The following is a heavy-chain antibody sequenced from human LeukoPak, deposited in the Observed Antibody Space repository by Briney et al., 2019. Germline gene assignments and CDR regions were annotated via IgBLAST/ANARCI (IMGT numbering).Heavy chain of an antibody. Sequence: ASVKVSCKASGYTFTSYYMHWVRQAPGQGLEWMGIINPSGGSTSYAQKFQGRVTMTRDTSTSTVYMELSSLRSEDTAVYYCARSFGDYAPKYYFDYWGQGTLVTVSS. V-gene: IGHV1-46*01. D-gene: IGHD4-17*01. CDR3: ARSFGDYAPKYYFDY. J-gene: IGHJ4*02. CDR1: GYTFTSYY. CDR2: INPSGGST.